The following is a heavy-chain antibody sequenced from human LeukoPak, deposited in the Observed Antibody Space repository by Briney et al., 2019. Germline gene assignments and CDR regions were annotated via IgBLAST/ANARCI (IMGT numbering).Heavy chain of an antibody. CDR3: AREHIAAAGSFAY. J-gene: IGHJ4*02. Sequence: GGSLRLSCAGSGFTFSSYSMNWVRHAPGKGLEWVSYIGHTGGITDHADSVKGRFTISRDNSKNTLYLQMNSLRAEDTAVYYCAREHIAAAGSFAYWGQGIPVTVSS. D-gene: IGHD6-13*01. CDR1: GFTFSSYS. CDR2: IGHTGGIT. V-gene: IGHV3-48*01.